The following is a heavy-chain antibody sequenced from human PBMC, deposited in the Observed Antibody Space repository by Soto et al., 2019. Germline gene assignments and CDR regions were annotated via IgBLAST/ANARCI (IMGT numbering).Heavy chain of an antibody. V-gene: IGHV3-23*01. Sequence: HPGGSLRLSCAASGFTFSSYAMSWVRQAPGKGLEWVSAISGSGGSTYYADSVKGRFTISRDNSKNTLYLQMNSLRAEDTAVYYCAKDVAVAGTGDYWGQGTLVTVSS. D-gene: IGHD6-19*01. CDR1: GFTFSSYA. CDR2: ISGSGGST. J-gene: IGHJ4*02. CDR3: AKDVAVAGTGDY.